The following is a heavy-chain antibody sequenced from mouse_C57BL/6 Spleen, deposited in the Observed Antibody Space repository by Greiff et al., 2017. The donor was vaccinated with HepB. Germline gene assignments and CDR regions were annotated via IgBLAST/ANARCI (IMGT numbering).Heavy chain of an antibody. CDR1: GYTFTSYW. D-gene: IGHD2-2*01. J-gene: IGHJ2*01. CDR2: IDPSDSYT. CDR3: ARAWLRRGYYFDY. V-gene: IGHV1-59*01. Sequence: QVQLQQPGAELVRPGTSVKLSCKASGYTFTSYWMHWVKQRPGQGLEWIGVIDPSDSYTNYNQKFKGKSTLTVDKSSSTAYMQLSSLTSEDSAVYYCARAWLRRGYYFDYWGQGTTLTVSS.